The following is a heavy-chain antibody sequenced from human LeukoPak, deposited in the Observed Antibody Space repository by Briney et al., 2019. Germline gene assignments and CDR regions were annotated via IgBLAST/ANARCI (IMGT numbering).Heavy chain of an antibody. CDR2: INTNTGNP. D-gene: IGHD3-22*01. CDR1: GYTFTSYA. J-gene: IGHJ3*02. Sequence: ASVKVSCKASGYTFTSYAMNWVRQAPGQGLEWMGWINTNTGNPTYAQGFTGRFVFSLDTPVSTAYLQISSLKAEDTAVYYCAREFPYYYDSSGYYFAFDIWGQGTMVTVSS. CDR3: AREFPYYYDSSGYYFAFDI. V-gene: IGHV7-4-1*02.